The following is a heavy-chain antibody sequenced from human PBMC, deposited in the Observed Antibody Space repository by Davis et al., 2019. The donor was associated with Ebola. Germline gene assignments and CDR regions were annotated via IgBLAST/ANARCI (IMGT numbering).Heavy chain of an antibody. D-gene: IGHD2-21*01. CDR2: IDAANGNT. V-gene: IGHV1-3*01. J-gene: IGHJ3*01. CDR1: GYKFSDYA. Sequence: ASVKVSCKASGYKFSDYAIHWVRQVPGQGLEWVGWIDAANGNTKYSEKFQDRITLRTDTAATTAYMELNSLTSEDTSVFYCARGRNSFDVWGPGTKVTVSS. CDR3: ARGRNSFDV.